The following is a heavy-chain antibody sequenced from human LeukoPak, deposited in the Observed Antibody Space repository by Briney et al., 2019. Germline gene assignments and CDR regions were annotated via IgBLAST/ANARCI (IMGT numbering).Heavy chain of an antibody. CDR1: GFSFRSHF. D-gene: IGHD1-20*01. Sequence: PGGSLRLSCAASGFSFRSHFMNWVRQAPGRGLEWVSSISSTSTYIYYAGSVKGRFTISRDNANNSLYLQMNSLRAEDTALYYCARHNSFDYWGQGTLVTVSS. J-gene: IGHJ4*02. CDR3: ARHNSFDY. V-gene: IGHV3-21*04. CDR2: ISSTSTYI.